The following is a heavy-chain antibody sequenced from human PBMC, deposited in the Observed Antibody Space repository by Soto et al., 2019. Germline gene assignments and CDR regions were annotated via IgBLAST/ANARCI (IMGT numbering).Heavy chain of an antibody. J-gene: IGHJ4*02. D-gene: IGHD2-2*01. Sequence: EVQLVESGGGLVQPGGSLRLSCAASGFTFSSYWMSWVRQAPGKGLEWVANIKQDGSEKYYVDSVKGRFTSSRDNAKNSLYLQMNSLRAEDTAVYYCARGRGCSTGCHNFDYWGQGTQVTVSS. CDR1: GFTFSSYW. CDR2: IKQDGSEK. CDR3: ARGRGCSTGCHNFDY. V-gene: IGHV3-7*01.